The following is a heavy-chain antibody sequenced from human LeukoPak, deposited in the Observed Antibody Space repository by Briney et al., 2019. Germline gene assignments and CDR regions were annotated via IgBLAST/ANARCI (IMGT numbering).Heavy chain of an antibody. D-gene: IGHD3-9*01. CDR2: INPSGGST. CDR3: ARDQGLTGYFDY. CDR1: GYSFTNYY. J-gene: IGHJ4*02. V-gene: IGHV1-46*01. Sequence: GASVKVSCKTSGYSFTNYYMHWVRQAPGQGLEWMGIINPSGGSTNYAQKFQGRVTMTRDTSTSTVYMDLSSPRSEDTAVYYCARDQGLTGYFDYWGQGTLVTVSS.